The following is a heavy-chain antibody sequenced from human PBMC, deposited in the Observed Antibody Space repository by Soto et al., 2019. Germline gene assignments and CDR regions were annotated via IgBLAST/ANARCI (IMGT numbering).Heavy chain of an antibody. D-gene: IGHD3-22*01. CDR3: ARGKVDPGYYDSSGYFDY. V-gene: IGHV1-8*01. CDR2: MNPNSGNT. Sequence: GASVKVSCKASGYTFTSYDINLLRQATGQGLEWMGWMNPNSGNTGYAQKLQGRVTMTRNTSISTAYMELSSLRSEDTAVYYCARGKVDPGYYDSSGYFDYWGQGTLVTVSS. CDR1: GYTFTSYD. J-gene: IGHJ4*02.